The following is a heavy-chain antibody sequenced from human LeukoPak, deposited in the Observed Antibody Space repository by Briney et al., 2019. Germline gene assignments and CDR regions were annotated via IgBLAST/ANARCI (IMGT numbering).Heavy chain of an antibody. D-gene: IGHD1-14*01. CDR2: ISGGGTI. V-gene: IGHV3-23*01. J-gene: IGHJ4*02. CDR3: AKDWASGNYFDY. Sequence: PGRSLRLSCAASGFTFSNYAMRWVRQAPGKGLEWVSAISGGGTIYYADSVKGRFTISRDNSKNTLYLQMNSPRAEDTAVYYCAKDWASGNYFDYWGQGTLVTVSS. CDR1: GFTFSNYA.